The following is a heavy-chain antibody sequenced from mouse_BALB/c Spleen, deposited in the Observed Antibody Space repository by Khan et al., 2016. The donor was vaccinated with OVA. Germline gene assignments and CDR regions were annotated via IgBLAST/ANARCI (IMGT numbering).Heavy chain of an antibody. Sequence: QIQLVQSGPELKKPGETVRISCKASGYTFTTAGIQWVQKMPGKGLKWIGWINTHSGVPKYAEDFKGRFAFSLEISVSTAYLQITNLKNEDTATSFVARGGASCDRNDGGAIEYWGQGTTVTVSS. CDR2: INTHSGVP. V-gene: IGHV9-4*02. D-gene: IGHD2-12*01. CDR1: GYTFTTAG. CDR3: ARGGASCDRNDGGAIEY. J-gene: IGHJ4*01.